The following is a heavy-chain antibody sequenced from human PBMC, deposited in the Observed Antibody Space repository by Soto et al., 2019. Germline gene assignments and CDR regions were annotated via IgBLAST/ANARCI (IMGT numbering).Heavy chain of an antibody. D-gene: IGHD2-2*01. CDR2: IYSGGTT. J-gene: IGHJ4*02. Sequence: GGSLRLSCAASGFTVSSKYMGWVRQAPGKGLEWVSVIYSGGTTYYADSVKGRFTISRDNPKNTLYLQLNSLTVDDTATYYCAKARCSTSNCYVPDYWGQGAPVTSPQ. CDR1: GFTVSSKY. V-gene: IGHV3-53*01. CDR3: AKARCSTSNCYVPDY.